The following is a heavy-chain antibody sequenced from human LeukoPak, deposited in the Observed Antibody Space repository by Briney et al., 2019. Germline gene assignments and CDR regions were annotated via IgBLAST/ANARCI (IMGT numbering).Heavy chain of an antibody. D-gene: IGHD3-16*01. Sequence: GESLKISCKGSGYSFTTYSIGWVRQMPGKGLEWMGIVYPAVSNTRYSPSFLGQVTISADKSISTAYLQWNSLRASDTAMYYCATWGGNGAPNELDYWGRGTLVTVSS. CDR1: GYSFTTYS. J-gene: IGHJ4*02. V-gene: IGHV5-51*01. CDR3: ATWGGNGAPNELDY. CDR2: VYPAVSNT.